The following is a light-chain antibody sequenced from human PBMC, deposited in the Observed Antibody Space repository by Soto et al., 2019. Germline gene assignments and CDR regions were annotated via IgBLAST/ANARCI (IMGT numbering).Light chain of an antibody. CDR2: GAS. V-gene: IGKV3-20*01. CDR3: QHYVTPRTT. CDR1: QSVTSNY. J-gene: IGKJ1*01. Sequence: EIVLSESPGTLSLYPGERATLSCGASQSVTSNYLAWYQQKPGQAPRLLIFGASIRVTGIPDRFIGSGSGTDFTLTIIILEPEDFAVYYSQHYVTPRTTFGQGTKV.